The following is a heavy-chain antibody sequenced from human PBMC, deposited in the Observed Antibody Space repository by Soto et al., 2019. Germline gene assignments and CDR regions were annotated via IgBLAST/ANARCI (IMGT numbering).Heavy chain of an antibody. Sequence: SVKVSCKSSGCTFSSFINYPINWVRQAPGQGLEWMGGIVPNVGTVNYAQKFRGKVTITADKSTGTAYMELSSLRSEDTALYYCARRDTSGFLRYFDNWGQGTQVTVSS. V-gene: IGHV1-69*06. J-gene: IGHJ4*02. D-gene: IGHD3-3*01. CDR1: GCTFSSFINYP. CDR2: IVPNVGTV. CDR3: ARRDTSGFLRYFDN.